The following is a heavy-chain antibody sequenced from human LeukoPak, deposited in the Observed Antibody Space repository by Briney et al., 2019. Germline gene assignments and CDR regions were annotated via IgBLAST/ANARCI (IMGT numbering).Heavy chain of an antibody. V-gene: IGHV4-4*07. J-gene: IGHJ4*02. CDR3: ARHGYTASHYFLDF. D-gene: IGHD3-16*01. CDR1: SGSINSYY. CDR2: IYTTGKT. Sequence: PSETLSLTCTVSSGSINSYYRGWVRQPAGRGLEWIGRIYTTGKTDYNPSLKSRLTMSVDTSKRQFSLNLTSVTAADTAIYFCARHGYTASHYFLDFWSQGTLVTASS.